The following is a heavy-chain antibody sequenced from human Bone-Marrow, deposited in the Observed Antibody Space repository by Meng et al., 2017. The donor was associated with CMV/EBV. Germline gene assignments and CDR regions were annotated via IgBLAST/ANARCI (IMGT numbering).Heavy chain of an antibody. V-gene: IGHV3-30*04. D-gene: IGHD2-2*02. CDR3: AREWCGYCSSTSCYICYGMDV. CDR2: ISYDGSNK. J-gene: IGHJ6*02. CDR1: GFTFSSYA. Sequence: GGSLRLSCAASGFTFSSYAMHWVRQAPGKGLEWVAVISYDGSNKYYADSVKGRFTISRDNSKNTLYLQMNSLRAEDTAVYYCAREWCGYCSSTSCYICYGMDVWGQGTTVTVSS.